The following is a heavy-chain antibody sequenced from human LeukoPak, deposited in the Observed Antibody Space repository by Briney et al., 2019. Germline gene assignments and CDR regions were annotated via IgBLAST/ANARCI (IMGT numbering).Heavy chain of an antibody. CDR1: GGTFSSYA. CDR2: IIPILGIA. CDR3: ARDEVGATLAYFDY. Sequence: SVKVSCKASGGTFSSYAISWVRQAPGQGLEWMGRIIPILGIANYAQKFQGRVTITTDKSTSTAYMELSSLRSEDTAVYYCARDEVGATLAYFDYWGQGTLVTVSS. J-gene: IGHJ4*02. V-gene: IGHV1-69*04. D-gene: IGHD1-26*01.